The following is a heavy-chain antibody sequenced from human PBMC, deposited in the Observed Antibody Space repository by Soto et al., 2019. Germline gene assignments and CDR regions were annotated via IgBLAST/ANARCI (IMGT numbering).Heavy chain of an antibody. D-gene: IGHD6-19*01. CDR2: ISPYNGNT. Sequence: GASVKVSCKASGYTLTLYGLSWLRQAPGQRLEWIGWISPYNGNTEYAQKVQGRVTMTRDTSTSTAYMELRSLTSDDTAVYYCARDYGRVPLSARRLVSDFAHWGQGTLVTVA. V-gene: IGHV1-18*01. CDR1: GYTLTLYG. CDR3: ARDYGRVPLSARRLVSDFAH. J-gene: IGHJ4*02.